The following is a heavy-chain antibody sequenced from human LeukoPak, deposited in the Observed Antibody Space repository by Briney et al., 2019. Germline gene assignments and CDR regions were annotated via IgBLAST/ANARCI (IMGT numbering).Heavy chain of an antibody. CDR1: GYTFTGYY. D-gene: IGHD4-11*01. V-gene: IGHV3-33*01. J-gene: IGHJ6*02. Sequence: SCKASGYTFTGYYMHWVRQAPGKGLEWVAVIWYDGSNKYYADSVKGRFTISRDNSKNTLYLQMNSLRAEDTAVYYCARGGMTTVTISPVYYYYYGMDVWGQGTTVTVSS. CDR3: ARGGMTTVTISPVYYYYYGMDV. CDR2: IWYDGSNK.